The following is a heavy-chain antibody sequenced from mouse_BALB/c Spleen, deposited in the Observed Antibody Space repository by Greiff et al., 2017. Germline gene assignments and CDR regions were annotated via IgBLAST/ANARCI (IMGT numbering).Heavy chain of an antibody. V-gene: IGHV5-17*02. J-gene: IGHJ4*01. CDR3: ATGMMVYYYAMDY. CDR1: GFTFSSFG. CDR2: ISSGSSTI. D-gene: IGHD2-3*01. Sequence: LVESGGGLVQPGGSRKLSCAASGFTFSSFGMHWVRQAPEKGLEWVAYISSGSSTIYYADTVKGRFTISRDNPKNTLFLQMTSLRSEDTAMYYCATGMMVYYYAMDYWGQGTSVTVSS.